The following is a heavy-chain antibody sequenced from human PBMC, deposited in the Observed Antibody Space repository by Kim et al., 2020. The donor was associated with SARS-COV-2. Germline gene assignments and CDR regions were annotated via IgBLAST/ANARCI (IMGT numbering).Heavy chain of an antibody. CDR2: IKQDGSEK. CDR1: GFTFSSYW. Sequence: GGSLRLSCAVSGFTFSSYWMSWVRQAPGKGLEWVANIKQDGSEKHYVDSVKGRFTISRDNAKNSLYLQMNSLRAEDTAVYYCARGGNYFKDYWGQGTLVTVSS. CDR3: ARGGNYFKDY. D-gene: IGHD1-26*01. J-gene: IGHJ4*02. V-gene: IGHV3-7*01.